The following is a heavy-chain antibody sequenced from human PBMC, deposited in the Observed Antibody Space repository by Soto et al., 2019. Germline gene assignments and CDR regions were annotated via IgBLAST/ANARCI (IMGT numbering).Heavy chain of an antibody. CDR2: ISFDGNYK. D-gene: IGHD1-26*01. Sequence: QVQLLESGGGVVQPGMSLIRSCVGSGFTFISYGMHWVRQAPGKGLEWLAVISFDGNYKYHADSVKGRFTISRDNSQNTLFLEMSSLRPDDTAVYYCVKDNLHSGSYKIWYFDLWGRGTLVTVSS. CDR1: GFTFISYG. CDR3: VKDNLHSGSYKIWYFDL. V-gene: IGHV3-30*18. J-gene: IGHJ2*01.